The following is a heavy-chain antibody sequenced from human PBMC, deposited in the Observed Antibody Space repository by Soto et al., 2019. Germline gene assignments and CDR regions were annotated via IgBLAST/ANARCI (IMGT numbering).Heavy chain of an antibody. J-gene: IGHJ5*02. V-gene: IGHV4-39*01. D-gene: IGHD2-15*01. Sequence: ETLCLTCPVSGGSISDISYCWGWIRQPPGKGLQWIGCMFYSGATYYNPSLKNRVTLSVDTSNNEFSLKLVSVTAPDTAVYYCARHKSGSDWLDPWGQGTLVTVSS. CDR2: MFYSGAT. CDR1: GGSISDISYC. CDR3: ARHKSGSDWLDP.